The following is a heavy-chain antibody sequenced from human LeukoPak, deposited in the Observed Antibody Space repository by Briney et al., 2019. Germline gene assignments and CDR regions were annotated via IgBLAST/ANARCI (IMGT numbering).Heavy chain of an antibody. CDR1: GFTFSPCG. CDR2: ISSSSSYI. J-gene: IGHJ4*02. Sequence: GGSLRLSCAASGFTFSPCGMHWVRQAPGKGLEWVSSISSSSSYIYYGDSVKGRFTISRDNAKNSLYLQMNSLRAEDTAVYYCARDGAVTNGRYFDYWGQGTLVTVSS. V-gene: IGHV3-21*01. CDR3: ARDGAVTNGRYFDY. D-gene: IGHD4-17*01.